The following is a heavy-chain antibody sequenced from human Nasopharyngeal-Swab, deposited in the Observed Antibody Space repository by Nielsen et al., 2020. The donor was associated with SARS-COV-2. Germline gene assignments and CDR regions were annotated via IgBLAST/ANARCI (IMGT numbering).Heavy chain of an antibody. CDR2: FYPGDSDT. V-gene: IGHV5-51*01. CDR1: GYSFTSYW. Sequence: GESLKISCKGSGYSFTSYWIGWVRQMPGKGLEWMGIFYPGDSDTRYSPSFQGQVTISADKSISTAYLQWSSLKASDTAMYYCARQGAVAGYYYYYMDVWGKGTTVTVSS. J-gene: IGHJ6*03. CDR3: ARQGAVAGYYYYYMDV. D-gene: IGHD6-19*01.